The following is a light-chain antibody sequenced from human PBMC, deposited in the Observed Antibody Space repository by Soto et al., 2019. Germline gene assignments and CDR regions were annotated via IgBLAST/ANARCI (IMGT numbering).Light chain of an antibody. CDR3: QQYGSSPT. Sequence: EIVLTQSPATLSSSPGERATLSCRASQSVRNNFVAWYQHQPGQAPRLLIYGASTRVTGIPDRFTGSGSETDFTLTISRLEPEDFAVYHCQQYGSSPTFGQGTKVDIK. V-gene: IGKV3-20*01. CDR2: GAS. CDR1: QSVRNNF. J-gene: IGKJ1*01.